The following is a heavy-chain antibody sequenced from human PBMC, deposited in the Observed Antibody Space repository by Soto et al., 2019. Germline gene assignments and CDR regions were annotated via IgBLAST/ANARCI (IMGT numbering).Heavy chain of an antibody. CDR2: INSNGGGT. V-gene: IGHV3-64*01. CDR3: ARSTRGY. Sequence: EVQLVESGGGLVQPGGSLRLSCAASGFTFSDYAMHWVRQAPGKGLEYVAAINSNGGGTYYATSVKGRFIISRDNSKNTLYLQMGSLRAEDMAVYYCARSTRGYWGQGTLVTVSS. D-gene: IGHD2-8*01. CDR1: GFTFSDYA. J-gene: IGHJ4*02.